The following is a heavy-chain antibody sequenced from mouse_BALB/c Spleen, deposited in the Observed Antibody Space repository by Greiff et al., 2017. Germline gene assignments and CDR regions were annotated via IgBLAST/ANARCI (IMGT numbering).Heavy chain of an antibody. J-gene: IGHJ4*01. V-gene: IGHV1S81*02. D-gene: IGHD1-2*01. Sequence: VQLQESGAELAKPGASVKLSCKASGYTFTSYYMYWVKQRPGQGLEWIGEINPSNGGTNFNEKFKSKATLTVDKSSSTAYMQLSSLTSEDSAVYYCTRCYGYPYYYAMDYWGQGTSVTVS. CDR3: TRCYGYPYYYAMDY. CDR2: INPSNGGT. CDR1: GYTFTSYY.